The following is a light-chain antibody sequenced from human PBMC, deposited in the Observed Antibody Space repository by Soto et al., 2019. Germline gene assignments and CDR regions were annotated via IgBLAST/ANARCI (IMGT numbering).Light chain of an antibody. CDR1: TSDVGGYTF. J-gene: IGLJ3*02. V-gene: IGLV2-8*01. Sequence: QSALTQPPSASGSPGQSIAISCTGTTSDVGGYTFVSWYQQHPGKAPKLLIYDVNNRPSGVPDRFSGSKSGNTASLTVSGLQAEDEADYYCSAHRGTNPYVFGDGTKLTVL. CDR3: SAHRGTNPYV. CDR2: DVN.